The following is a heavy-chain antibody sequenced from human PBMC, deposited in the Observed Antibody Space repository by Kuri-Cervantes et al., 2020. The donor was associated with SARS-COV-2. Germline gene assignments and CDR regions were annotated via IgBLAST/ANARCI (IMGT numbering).Heavy chain of an antibody. CDR2: IYYSGST. CDR1: GGSISSYY. Sequence: GSLRLSCTVSGGSISSYYWSWIRQPPGKGLEWIGYIYYSGSTNYNPSLKSRVTISVDTSKNQFSLKLSSVTAADTAVYYCARVVVWSGYYFDYWGRGTLVTVSS. J-gene: IGHJ4*02. V-gene: IGHV4-59*01. D-gene: IGHD3-3*01. CDR3: ARVVVWSGYYFDY.